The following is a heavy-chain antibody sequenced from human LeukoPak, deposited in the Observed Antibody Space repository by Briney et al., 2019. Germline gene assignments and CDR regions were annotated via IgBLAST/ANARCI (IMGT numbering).Heavy chain of an antibody. D-gene: IGHD6-19*01. CDR3: ARGSGWYLDY. J-gene: IGHJ4*02. V-gene: IGHV3-23*01. CDR1: GFTFSSYG. CDR2: ISASGGST. Sequence: GGSLRLSCAASGFTFSSYGMSWVRQAPGKGLEWVSAISASGGSTYYADSVKGRFTISRDNSKNTLYLQMNSLRAEDTAVYYCARGSGWYLDYWGQGTLVTVSS.